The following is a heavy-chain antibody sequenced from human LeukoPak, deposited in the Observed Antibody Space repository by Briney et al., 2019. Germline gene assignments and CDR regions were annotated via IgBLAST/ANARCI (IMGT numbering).Heavy chain of an antibody. CDR3: ARDSMTTAGYYYYYYMDV. V-gene: IGHV1-69*04. D-gene: IGHD4-11*01. Sequence: SVKVSCKASGGAFSSYTISWVRQAPGQGLEWMGRIIPILGIANYAQKFQGRVTITADKSTSTAYMELSSLRSEDTAVYYCARDSMTTAGYYYYYYMDVWGKGTTVTVSS. CDR2: IIPILGIA. CDR1: GGAFSSYT. J-gene: IGHJ6*03.